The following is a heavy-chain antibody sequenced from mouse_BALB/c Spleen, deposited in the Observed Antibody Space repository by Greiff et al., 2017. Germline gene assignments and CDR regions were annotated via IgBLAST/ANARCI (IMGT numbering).Heavy chain of an antibody. Sequence: QVQLQQSGPSLVQPSQSLSITCTVSGFSLTSYGVHWVRQSPGKGLEWLGVIWRGGSTDYNAAFMSRLSITKDNSKSQVFFKMNSLQADDTAIYYCAKKGFITTATRYAMDYWGQGTSVTVSS. CDR3: AKKGFITTATRYAMDY. D-gene: IGHD1-2*01. J-gene: IGHJ4*01. V-gene: IGHV2-5-1*01. CDR1: GFSLTSYG. CDR2: IWRGGST.